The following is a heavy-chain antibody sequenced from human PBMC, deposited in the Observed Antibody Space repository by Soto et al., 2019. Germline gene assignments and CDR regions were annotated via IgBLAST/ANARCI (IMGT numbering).Heavy chain of an antibody. V-gene: IGHV4-59*01. CDR2: IYYSGST. CDR1: GGSISSYY. CDR3: ARVQRGGLDLGYCSSTSCRKYYYYYYMDV. D-gene: IGHD2-2*01. Sequence: SETLSLTCTVSGGSISSYYWSWIRQPPGKGLEWIGYIYYSGSTNYNPSLKSRVTISVDTSKNQFSLKLSSVTAADTAVYYCARVQRGGLDLGYCSSTSCRKYYYYYYMDVWGKGTTVTVSS. J-gene: IGHJ6*03.